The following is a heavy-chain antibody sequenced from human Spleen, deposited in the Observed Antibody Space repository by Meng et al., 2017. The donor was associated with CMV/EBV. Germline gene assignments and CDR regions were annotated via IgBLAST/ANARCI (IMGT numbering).Heavy chain of an antibody. CDR3: ARAQLKYDFWSGYPPGPTHYYGIDV. Sequence: ASVKVSCKASGYTFTSYFIHWVRQAPGQGLEWMGMINPSGGSTTYAQKFQGRVTLTRDTSTSTVYMELSSLRSEDTAVYYCARAQLKYDFWSGYPPGPTHYYGIDVWGQGTTVTVSS. V-gene: IGHV1-46*01. CDR2: INPSGGST. J-gene: IGHJ6*02. D-gene: IGHD3-3*01. CDR1: GYTFTSYF.